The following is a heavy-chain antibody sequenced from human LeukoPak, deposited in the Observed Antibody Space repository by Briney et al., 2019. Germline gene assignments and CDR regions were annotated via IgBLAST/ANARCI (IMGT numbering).Heavy chain of an antibody. J-gene: IGHJ4*02. V-gene: IGHV1-18*01. CDR1: GGTFISYA. CDR3: ASRVCSGSSLYHTDY. Sequence: ASVRVSCKASGGTFISYAISWVRQAPGQGLEWMGWSRAYNGNTNYAQKLQGRVTMTTDTSTSTAYMELRRLRSDDTAVYYCASRVCSGSSLYHTDYWGQGNLVTVSS. CDR2: SRAYNGNT. D-gene: IGHD2-15*01.